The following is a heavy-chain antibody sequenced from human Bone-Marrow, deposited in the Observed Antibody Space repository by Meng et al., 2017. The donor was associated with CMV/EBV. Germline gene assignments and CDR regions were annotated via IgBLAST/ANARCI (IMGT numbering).Heavy chain of an antibody. V-gene: IGHV1-46*01. CDR2: INPSGGST. Sequence: ASVKVSCKASGYTFTGYYMHWVRQAPGQGLEWMGIINPSGGSTSYAQKFQGRVTMTRDTSTRTVYMELRSLRSEDTAEYYCARDPSYTAMVTGGGDCGMDVWGQGTTVTVYS. CDR3: ARDPSYTAMVTGGGDCGMDV. D-gene: IGHD5-18*01. J-gene: IGHJ6*02. CDR1: GYTFTGYY.